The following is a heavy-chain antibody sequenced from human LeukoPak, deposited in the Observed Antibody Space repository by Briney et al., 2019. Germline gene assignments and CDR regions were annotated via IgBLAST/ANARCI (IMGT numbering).Heavy chain of an antibody. CDR1: GFTFSSYA. Sequence: GGSLRLSCAASGFTFSSYAMSWVRQAPGKGLEWVSAISGSGGSTYYADSVKGRFTISRDNAKNSLYLQMNSLRAEDAAVYYCARAYSRHAFDIWGQGTMVTVSS. V-gene: IGHV3-23*01. CDR3: ARAYSRHAFDI. J-gene: IGHJ3*02. D-gene: IGHD5-18*01. CDR2: ISGSGGST.